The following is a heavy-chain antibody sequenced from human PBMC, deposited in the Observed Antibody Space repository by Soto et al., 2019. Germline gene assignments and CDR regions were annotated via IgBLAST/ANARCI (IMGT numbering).Heavy chain of an antibody. V-gene: IGHV4-4*02. Sequence: PSETLSLTCAVSGGSISSSNWWSWVRQPPGKGLEWIGEIYHSGSTNYNPSLKSRVTISVDKSKNQFSLKLSSVTAADTAVYYCARVFSAAAGYFYYGMDVWGQGSTVTGSS. J-gene: IGHJ6*02. D-gene: IGHD6-13*01. CDR3: ARVFSAAAGYFYYGMDV. CDR1: GGSISSSNW. CDR2: IYHSGST.